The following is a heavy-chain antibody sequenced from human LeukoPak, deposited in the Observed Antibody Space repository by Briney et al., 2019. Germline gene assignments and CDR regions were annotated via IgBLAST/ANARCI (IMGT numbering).Heavy chain of an antibody. J-gene: IGHJ4*02. D-gene: IGHD3-10*01. Sequence: PGGSLRLSCAASGFTFSSYEMNWVRQAPGKGLEWVSYISSSGSTIYYADSVKGRFTISRDNAKNSLYLQMNSLRAEDTAVYYCARDHIFVRQYYYGSGSYYGFDYWGQGTLVTVSS. CDR1: GFTFSSYE. CDR2: ISSSGSTI. V-gene: IGHV3-48*03. CDR3: ARDHIFVRQYYYGSGSYYGFDY.